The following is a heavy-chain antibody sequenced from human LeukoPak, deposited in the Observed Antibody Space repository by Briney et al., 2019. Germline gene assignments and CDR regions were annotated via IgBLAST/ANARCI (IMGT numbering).Heavy chain of an antibody. J-gene: IGHJ4*02. V-gene: IGHV3-23*01. Sequence: GGSLRLSCAASGFTFSNYGMNWVRQAPGKGLEWVSGIRANGVTAYYADSVKGRFTISRDNSKNTLYLQMNSLRAEDTAVYYCTSQQQLLTFFDYWGQGTLVTVSS. CDR1: GFTFSNYG. CDR2: IRANGVTA. CDR3: TSQQQLLTFFDY. D-gene: IGHD6-13*01.